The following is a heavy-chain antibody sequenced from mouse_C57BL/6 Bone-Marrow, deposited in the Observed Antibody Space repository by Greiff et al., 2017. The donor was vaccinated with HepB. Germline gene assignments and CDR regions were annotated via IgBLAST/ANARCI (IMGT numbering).Heavy chain of an antibody. J-gene: IGHJ4*01. D-gene: IGHD2-10*01. CDR2: IWGGGST. Sequence: QVHVKQSGPGLVAPSQSLSITCTVSGFSLTSYGVDWVRQPPGKGLEWLGVIWGGGSTNYNSALMSRLSISKDNSKSQVFLKMNSLQTDDTAMYYCAKEPPTPGYAMDYWGQGTSVTVSS. CDR3: AKEPPTPGYAMDY. CDR1: GFSLTSYG. V-gene: IGHV2-9*01.